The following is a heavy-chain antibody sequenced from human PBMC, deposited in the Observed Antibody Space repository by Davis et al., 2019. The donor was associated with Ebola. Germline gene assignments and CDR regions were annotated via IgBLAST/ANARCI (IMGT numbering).Heavy chain of an antibody. CDR1: GGSISSSS. D-gene: IGHD3-22*01. CDR2: ISSSSSYI. Sequence: ETLSLTCTVSGGSISSSSYYWGWIRQAPGKGLEWVSSISSSSSYIYYADSVKGRFTISRDNAKNSLYLQMNSLRAEDTAVYYCARVVVIPPGVVGFDYWGQGTLVTVSS. V-gene: IGHV3-21*01. CDR3: ARVVVIPPGVVGFDY. J-gene: IGHJ4*02.